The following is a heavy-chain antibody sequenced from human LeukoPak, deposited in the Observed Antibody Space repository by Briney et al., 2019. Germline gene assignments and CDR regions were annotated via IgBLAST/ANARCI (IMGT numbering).Heavy chain of an antibody. V-gene: IGHV3-53*01. D-gene: IGHD3-22*01. Sequence: SGGSLRLSCAASGFTVSSNYMSWVRQAPGKGLEWVSVIYSGGSTYYADSVKGRFTISRDNSKNTLYLQMNSLRAEDTAVYYCARGLGGYYDSSGYFDCWGQGTLVTVSS. J-gene: IGHJ4*02. CDR2: IYSGGST. CDR1: GFTVSSNY. CDR3: ARGLGGYYDSSGYFDC.